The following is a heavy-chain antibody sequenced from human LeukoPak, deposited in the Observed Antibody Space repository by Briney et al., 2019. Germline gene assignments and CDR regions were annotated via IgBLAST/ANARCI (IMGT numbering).Heavy chain of an antibody. J-gene: IGHJ4*02. CDR3: ASRGYGFDY. Sequence: SETLSLTCAVYGGSFSGYYWSWIRQPPGKGLEWIGEINHSGSTNYNPSLKSRVTMSVDTSKNQFSLKLSSVTAADTAVYYCASRGYGFDYRGQGTLVTVSS. CDR2: INHSGST. CDR1: GGSFSGYY. V-gene: IGHV4-34*01. D-gene: IGHD5-18*01.